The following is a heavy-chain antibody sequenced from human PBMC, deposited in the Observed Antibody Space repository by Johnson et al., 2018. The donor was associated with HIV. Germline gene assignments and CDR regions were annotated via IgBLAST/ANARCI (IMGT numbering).Heavy chain of an antibody. D-gene: IGHD2-21*02. Sequence: VQLVESGGGLVQPGGSLRLSCAVSGFTFSYYWMSWVRQAPGKGLEWVAVLYSGGDIYYADSVKGRFIIPRDNSKSTLYLQLNSLRAEDTGIYYCARGGGAYCGGDCLRTFDIWGQGTMVTVSS. CDR1: GFTFSYYW. CDR2: LYSGGDI. V-gene: IGHV3-66*01. J-gene: IGHJ3*02. CDR3: ARGGGAYCGGDCLRTFDI.